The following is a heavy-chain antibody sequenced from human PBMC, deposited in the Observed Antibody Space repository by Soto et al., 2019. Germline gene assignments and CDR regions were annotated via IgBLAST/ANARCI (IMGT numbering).Heavy chain of an antibody. CDR1: GGSISSYY. CDR2: IYYSGST. D-gene: IGHD3-10*01. Sequence: SETLSLTCTVSGGSISSYYWSWIRQPPGKGLEWIGYIYYSGSTNYNPSLKSRVTISVDTSKNQFSLKLSSVTAADTAVYYCARLGGSGSYYNGPFDYWGQGTLVTVSS. V-gene: IGHV4-59*08. J-gene: IGHJ4*02. CDR3: ARLGGSGSYYNGPFDY.